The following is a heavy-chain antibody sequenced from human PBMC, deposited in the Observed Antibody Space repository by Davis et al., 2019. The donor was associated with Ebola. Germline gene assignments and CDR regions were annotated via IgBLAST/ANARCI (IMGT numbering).Heavy chain of an antibody. J-gene: IGHJ4*02. V-gene: IGHV1-69*13. Sequence: SVKVSCKASGYTFTSYGISWVRQAPGQGLEWMGGIIPIFGTANYAQKFQGRVTITADESTSTAYMELSSLRSEDTAVYYCARDNDEALDYWGQGTLVAVSS. CDR2: IIPIFGTA. D-gene: IGHD1-1*01. CDR3: ARDNDEALDY. CDR1: GYTFTSYG.